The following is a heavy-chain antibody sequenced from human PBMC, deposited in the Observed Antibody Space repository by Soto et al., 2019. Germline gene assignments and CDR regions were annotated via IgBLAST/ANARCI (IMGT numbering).Heavy chain of an antibody. CDR1: GFTLSSYA. CDR2: ISGSGGST. D-gene: IGHD2-15*01. CDR3: TRYCSGGSCYRPDFDY. V-gene: IGHV3-23*01. Sequence: GGSLRLSCAASGFTLSSYAMSLVRQAPGKGLEWVSAISGSGGSTYYADSVKGRFTISRDNSKNTLYLQMNSLRAEDTAVYYCTRYCSGGSCYRPDFDYWGQGTLVTVPS. J-gene: IGHJ4*02.